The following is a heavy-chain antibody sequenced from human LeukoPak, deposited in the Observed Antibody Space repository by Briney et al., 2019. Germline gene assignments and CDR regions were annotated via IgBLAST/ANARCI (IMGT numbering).Heavy chain of an antibody. CDR3: ASAPGREYYYYMDV. J-gene: IGHJ6*03. CDR2: IYYSGST. Sequence: SETLSLTCTVSGGSISSGGYYWRWIRQHPGKGLEWIGYIYYSGSTYYNPSLKSRVTISVDTSKNQFSLKLSSVTAADTAVYYCASAPGREYYYYMDVWGKGTTVTVSS. D-gene: IGHD3-10*01. CDR1: GGSISSGGYY. V-gene: IGHV4-31*03.